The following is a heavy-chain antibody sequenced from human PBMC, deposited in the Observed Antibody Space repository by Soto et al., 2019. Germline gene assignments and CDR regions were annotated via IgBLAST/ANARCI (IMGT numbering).Heavy chain of an antibody. V-gene: IGHV3-7*05. CDR1: GFTFSSYW. J-gene: IGHJ4*02. D-gene: IGHD3-9*01. Sequence: GGSLRLSFAASGFTFSSYWMSWVRQAPGKGLEWVANIKQDGSEKYYVDSVKGRFTISRDNAKNSLYLQMNSLRAEDTAVYYCAREPTYDILTGSPFYIDYWGQGTLVTVSS. CDR2: IKQDGSEK. CDR3: AREPTYDILTGSPFYIDY.